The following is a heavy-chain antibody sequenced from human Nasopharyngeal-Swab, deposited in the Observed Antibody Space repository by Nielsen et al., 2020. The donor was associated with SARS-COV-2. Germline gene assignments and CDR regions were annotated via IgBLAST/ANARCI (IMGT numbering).Heavy chain of an antibody. CDR3: AIDRYASGSGIYDY. CDR2: IIPILGIP. V-gene: IGHV1-69*04. CDR1: GGTVSSYA. J-gene: IGHJ4*02. Sequence: SVKVSCKASGGTVSSYAISWVRQAPGQGLEWMGRIIPILGIPNYAQKFQGRLTITADTSTTTAYMELSRLRSDDTAVYYCAIDRYASGSGIYDYWGQGTLVTVSS. D-gene: IGHD3-10*01.